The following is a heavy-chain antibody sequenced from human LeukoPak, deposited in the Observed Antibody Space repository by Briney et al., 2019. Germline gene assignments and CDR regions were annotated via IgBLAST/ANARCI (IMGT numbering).Heavy chain of an antibody. CDR1: GFTFSSYG. Sequence: GGSLRLSCAASGFTFSSYGMHWVRQAPGKGLEWVSAISGSGGSTYYADSVKGRFTISRDNSKNTLYLKMNSLRAEDTAVYYCAKDHHDFWSGAPSYYFDYWGRGTLVTVSS. CDR3: AKDHHDFWSGAPSYYFDY. D-gene: IGHD3-3*01. CDR2: ISGSGGST. J-gene: IGHJ4*02. V-gene: IGHV3-23*01.